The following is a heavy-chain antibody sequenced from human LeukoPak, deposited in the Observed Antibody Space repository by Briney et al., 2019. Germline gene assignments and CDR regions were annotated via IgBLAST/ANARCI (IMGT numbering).Heavy chain of an antibody. CDR1: GFTFSNYW. D-gene: IGHD5-24*01. J-gene: IGHJ5*02. CDR2: IKQDGSQK. CDR3: ARASDPWLQLT. V-gene: IGHV3-7*05. Sequence: GGSLRLSCAASGFTFSNYWMIWVRQAPGRGLEWVGNIKQDGSQKRYADSVRDRFTISRDNVQTSLYLQMNSLRAEDTAVYYCARASDPWLQLTWGQGTLVTVSA.